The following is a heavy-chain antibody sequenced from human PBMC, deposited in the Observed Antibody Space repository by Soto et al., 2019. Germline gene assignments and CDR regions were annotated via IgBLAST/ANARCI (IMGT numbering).Heavy chain of an antibody. Sequence: EVQLVESGGGLVQPGGSLRLSCAASGFTFRTYWLSWVRQVPGKGLEWVANINLDGSDKNYVDSVKGRFTISRDNARNSLYLQMSSLRAEDTALYYCARDGSTSWYSYDYHGMDVLGQGTTVTVSS. CDR1: GFTFRTYW. J-gene: IGHJ6*02. CDR2: INLDGSDK. D-gene: IGHD5-18*01. CDR3: ARDGSTSWYSYDYHGMDV. V-gene: IGHV3-7*05.